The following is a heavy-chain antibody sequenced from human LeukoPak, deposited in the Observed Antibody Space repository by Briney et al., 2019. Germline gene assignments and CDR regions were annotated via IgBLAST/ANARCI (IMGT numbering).Heavy chain of an antibody. CDR2: VSAYNGNT. Sequence: ASVNVSCKASGYTFTSYGISWVRQAPGQGLEWMGWVSAYNGNTKYAQKLQGRGTMTTDTSTSTAFMELRSLRSDDTAVYYCARPMDPLAYCGGDCYSFDYWGQGTLVTVSS. J-gene: IGHJ4*02. V-gene: IGHV1-18*01. CDR3: ARPMDPLAYCGGDCYSFDY. D-gene: IGHD2-21*02. CDR1: GYTFTSYG.